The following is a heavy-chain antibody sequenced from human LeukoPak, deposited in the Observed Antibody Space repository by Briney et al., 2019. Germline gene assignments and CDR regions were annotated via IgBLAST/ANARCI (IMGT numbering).Heavy chain of an antibody. CDR2: ALYDGSMK. V-gene: IGHV3-30*04. J-gene: IGHJ4*02. D-gene: IGHD3-22*01. Sequence: QPGRSLRLSCAASGFTFSNYAMHWVRQAPGKGLEWVGVALYDGSMKYYGDSVKGRFTISRDNSKNTLYLQLSSLRAEDTAVYYCARDVRGPTGFDSSGRDTFDSWGQGTLVAV. CDR1: GFTFSNYA. CDR3: ARDVRGPTGFDSSGRDTFDS.